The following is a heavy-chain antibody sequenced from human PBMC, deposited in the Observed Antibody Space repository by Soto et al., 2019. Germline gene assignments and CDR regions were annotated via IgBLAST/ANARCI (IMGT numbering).Heavy chain of an antibody. CDR3: AKGGRKWLVTSDFNY. CDR2: VSHDGRNT. CDR1: GFTFSDYA. V-gene: IGHV3-30*18. Sequence: VQLVESGGGVVQPGRSLRLSCAASGFTFSDYAMHWVRQAPGKGLEWVAVVSHDGRNTHYADSVKGRFTISRDSSKRTGSLERTSLRAEDTAGYYWAKGGRKWLVTSDFNYWGQGALVTVSS. D-gene: IGHD6-19*01. J-gene: IGHJ4*02.